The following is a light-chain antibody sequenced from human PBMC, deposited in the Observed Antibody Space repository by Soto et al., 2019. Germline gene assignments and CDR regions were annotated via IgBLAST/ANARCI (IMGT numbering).Light chain of an antibody. CDR2: DVS. CDR3: CSSVGSYTSV. Sequence: QSALTQPRSVSGSPGQSGTISCTGTSSDVVGYNYVSWYQQHPGKAPKLMIYDVSKRPSGVPDRFSGSKSGNTASLTISGLQAEDEADYYCCSSVGSYTSVFGGGTKLTVL. J-gene: IGLJ3*02. V-gene: IGLV2-11*01. CDR1: SSDVVGYNY.